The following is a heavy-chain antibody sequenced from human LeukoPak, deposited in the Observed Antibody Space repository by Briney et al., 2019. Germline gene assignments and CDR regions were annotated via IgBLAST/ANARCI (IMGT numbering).Heavy chain of an antibody. Sequence: ASVKVSCKASGYTFTGYYMHWVRQAPGQGLEWMGRINPSSGGTNYAQKFQGRVTMTRDTSISTAYMELSRLRSDDTAVYYCARRPYQWLVGFDYWGQGTLVTVSS. V-gene: IGHV1-2*06. CDR3: ARRPYQWLVGFDY. CDR1: GYTFTGYY. CDR2: INPSSGGT. J-gene: IGHJ4*02. D-gene: IGHD6-19*01.